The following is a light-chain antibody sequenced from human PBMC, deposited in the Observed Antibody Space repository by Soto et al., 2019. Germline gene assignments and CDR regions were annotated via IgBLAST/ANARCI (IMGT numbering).Light chain of an antibody. V-gene: IGKV1-5*03. J-gene: IGKJ1*01. CDR2: KAS. Sequence: DIQMTQSPATLSASVGDRVTITCRASQSISSWLAWYQQKPGKAPKLLIYKASSLESGVTSRFSGSGSGTEFTLTISSLQPDDFATYYCQQYKSYPWTFGQGTKLEIK. CDR3: QQYKSYPWT. CDR1: QSISSW.